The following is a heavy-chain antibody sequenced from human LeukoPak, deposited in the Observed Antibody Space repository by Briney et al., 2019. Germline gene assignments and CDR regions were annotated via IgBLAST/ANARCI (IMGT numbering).Heavy chain of an antibody. V-gene: IGHV4-61*05. CDR1: GGSISSSNYY. CDR3: ARSGGVAVVDY. CDR2: IYYSGNT. D-gene: IGHD6-19*01. J-gene: IGHJ4*02. Sequence: SETLSLTCTVSGGSISSSNYYWGWIRQPPEKGLEWIGYIYYSGNTNYNPSLKSRVTISVDTSKNQFSLKLSSVTAADTAVYYCARSGGVAVVDYWGQGTLVTVSS.